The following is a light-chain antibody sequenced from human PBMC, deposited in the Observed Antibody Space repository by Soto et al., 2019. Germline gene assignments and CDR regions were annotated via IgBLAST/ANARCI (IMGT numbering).Light chain of an antibody. Sequence: EIAMTQSPAALSLSPGERVTPSCRASQAVSTSLAWYQFRPGQAPRLLFYGASIRATGVPDRFSGSGSGTEFTLTISSLLSEDFAIYFCQHYNGWPLFGGGTKVEIK. CDR2: GAS. CDR3: QHYNGWPL. CDR1: QAVSTS. V-gene: IGKV3-15*01. J-gene: IGKJ4*01.